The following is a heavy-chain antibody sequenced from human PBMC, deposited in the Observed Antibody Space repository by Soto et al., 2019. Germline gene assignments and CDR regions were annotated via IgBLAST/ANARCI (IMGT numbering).Heavy chain of an antibody. CDR3: ARDGTIAAADPSYYYYGMDV. CDR2: IIPIFGTA. CDR1: GGTFSSYA. Sequence: GASVKVSCKASGGTFSSYAISWVRQAPGQGLEWMGGIIPIFGTANYAQKFQGRVTITADESTSTAYMELSSLRSEGTAVYYCARDGTIAAADPSYYYYGMDVWGQGTTVTVSS. V-gene: IGHV1-69*13. D-gene: IGHD6-13*01. J-gene: IGHJ6*02.